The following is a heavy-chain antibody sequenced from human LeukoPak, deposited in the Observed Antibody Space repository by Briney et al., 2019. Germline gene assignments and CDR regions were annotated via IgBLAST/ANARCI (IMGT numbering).Heavy chain of an antibody. CDR2: ISWTSGSI. V-gene: IGHV3-9*01. CDR1: GFTLDDYA. Sequence: GGSLRRSCAASGFTLDDYAMHWVRQAPGKGLEWVSGISWTSGSIDYADSVKGRFTISRDNAKNSLYLQMNSLRAEDTALYYCAKAPTKYDSSGYWGFDYWGQGTLVTVSS. D-gene: IGHD3-22*01. J-gene: IGHJ4*02. CDR3: AKAPTKYDSSGYWGFDY.